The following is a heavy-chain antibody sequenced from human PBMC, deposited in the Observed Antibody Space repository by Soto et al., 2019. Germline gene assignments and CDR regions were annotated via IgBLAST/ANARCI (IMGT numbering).Heavy chain of an antibody. D-gene: IGHD3-3*01. CDR1: GGSISGYY. CDR2: INHSGST. J-gene: IGHJ6*03. Sequence: SETLSLTCTVSGGSISGYYWSWIRQPPGKGLEWIGEINHSGSTNYNPSLKSRVTISVDTSKNQFSLKLSSVTAADTAVYYCARGKERSSIFGVVGGGSYYYMDVWGKGTTVTVSS. CDR3: ARGKERSSIFGVVGGGSYYYMDV. V-gene: IGHV4-34*01.